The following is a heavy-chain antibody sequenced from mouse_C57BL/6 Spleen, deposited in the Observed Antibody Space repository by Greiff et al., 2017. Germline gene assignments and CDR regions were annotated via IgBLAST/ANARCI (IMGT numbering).Heavy chain of an antibody. J-gene: IGHJ3*01. V-gene: IGHV5-16*01. CDR3: ARDGYDGGEFAY. CDR2: INYDGSST. CDR1: GFTFSDYY. Sequence: DVQLQESEGGLVQPGSSMKLSCTASGFTFSDYYMAWVRQVPEKGLEWVANINYDGSSTYYLDSLKSRFIISRDNAKNILYLQMSSLKSEDTATYYCARDGYDGGEFAYWGQGTLVTVSA. D-gene: IGHD2-2*01.